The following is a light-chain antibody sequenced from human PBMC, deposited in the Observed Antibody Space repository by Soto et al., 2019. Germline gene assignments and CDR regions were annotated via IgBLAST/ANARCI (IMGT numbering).Light chain of an antibody. Sequence: EIVMTQSPATLSVSPGERATLSCRASQSVSSNLAWYQQKPGQAPRLLIYGASSMATGIPDRFSGSGSGTDFTLSISSLQSEDFAVYYCQQYNDWPRTFGQGTKVDIK. J-gene: IGKJ1*01. CDR3: QQYNDWPRT. V-gene: IGKV3D-15*01. CDR1: QSVSSN. CDR2: GAS.